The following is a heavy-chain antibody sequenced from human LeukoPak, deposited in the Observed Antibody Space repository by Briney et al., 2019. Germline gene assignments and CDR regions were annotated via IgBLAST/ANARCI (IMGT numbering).Heavy chain of an antibody. CDR2: ITGSGGTT. CDR3: ARDQALQLVGDS. D-gene: IGHD6-13*01. Sequence: GGSLRLSCAASGFTFDTHHMSWVRQAPGKGLEWLSDITGSGGTTHCSDSVTGRFTISRDNSKNTLYLQMDSLRVEDTAVYYCARDQALQLVGDSWGQGTLVSVSS. CDR1: GFTFDTHH. V-gene: IGHV3-23*01. J-gene: IGHJ4*02.